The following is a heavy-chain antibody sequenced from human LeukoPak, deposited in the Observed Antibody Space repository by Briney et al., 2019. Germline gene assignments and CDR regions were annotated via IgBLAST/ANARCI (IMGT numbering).Heavy chain of an antibody. J-gene: IGHJ1*01. D-gene: IGHD2-2*01. V-gene: IGHV4-31*03. CDR3: ARGPHCSRTSCYSEYFHR. CDR1: GASISSGGYY. Sequence: PSQTLSLTCTVSGASISSGGYYWSCIRQHPGKGLEGIGYISCSRSPCYNPSLKSRVTISVNRSSHQFSLKLRSVTAADTAVYYCARGPHCSRTSCYSEYFHRWGQGTMVTVCS. CDR2: ISCSRSP.